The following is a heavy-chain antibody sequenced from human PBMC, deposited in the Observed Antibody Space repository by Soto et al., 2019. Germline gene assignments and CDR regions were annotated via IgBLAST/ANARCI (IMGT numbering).Heavy chain of an antibody. CDR3: ASPRITIFGVARYYYYGMDV. D-gene: IGHD3-3*01. Sequence: AASVKVSCKASGGTFSSYAISWVRQAPGQGLEWMGGIIPIFGTANYAQKFQGRVTITADESTSTAYMELSSLRSEDTAVYYCASPRITIFGVARYYYYGMDVWGQGTTVTVSS. CDR2: IIPIFGTA. V-gene: IGHV1-69*13. J-gene: IGHJ6*02. CDR1: GGTFSSYA.